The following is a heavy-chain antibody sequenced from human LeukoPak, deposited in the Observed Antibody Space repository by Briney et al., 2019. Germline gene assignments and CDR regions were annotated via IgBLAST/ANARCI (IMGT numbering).Heavy chain of an antibody. CDR3: ARDSNFQIVVVPAAMGYYYYYGMDV. V-gene: IGHV1-46*01. CDR1: GYTFTSYY. CDR2: INPSGGST. D-gene: IGHD2-2*01. J-gene: IGHJ6*02. Sequence: ASVKVSCKASGYTFTSYYMHWVRQAPGQGLEWMGIINPSGGSTSYAQKFQGRVTMTRDTSTSTVYMELSSLRSEDTAVYYCARDSNFQIVVVPAAMGYYYYYGMDVWGQGTTVTVSS.